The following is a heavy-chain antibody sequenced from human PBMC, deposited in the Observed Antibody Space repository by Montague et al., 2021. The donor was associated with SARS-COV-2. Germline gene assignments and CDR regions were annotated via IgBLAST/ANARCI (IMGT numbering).Heavy chain of an antibody. V-gene: IGHV4-59*01. CDR1: GGSINSYY. D-gene: IGHD1-1*01. CDR3: ARAQNTCFIANCVNYFEV. Sequence: SETLSLTCEVSGGSINSYYWSWIRQSPGKGLEWIGYVHYTGSTKYNPSLKTRVTLSLDTPKNHFSLKLSSVTAADTAAYYCARAQNTCFIANCVNYFEVWGLGALVTVSS. CDR2: VHYTGST. J-gene: IGHJ4*02.